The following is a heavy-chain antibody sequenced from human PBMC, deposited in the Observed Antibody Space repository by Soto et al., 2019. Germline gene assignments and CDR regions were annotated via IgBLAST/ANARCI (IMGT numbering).Heavy chain of an antibody. CDR2: INHSGST. V-gene: IGHV4-34*01. Sequence: QVQLQQWGAGLLKPSETLSLTCAVYGGSFSGYYWSWIRQPPGKGLEWIGEINHSGSTNYNPSLKSRVTISVDTSTNQFSLKLSSVTAADTAVYYCARGRCSSTSCYRHYYYYGMDVWGQGTTVTVSS. CDR3: ARGRCSSTSCYRHYYYYGMDV. J-gene: IGHJ6*02. CDR1: GGSFSGYY. D-gene: IGHD2-2*01.